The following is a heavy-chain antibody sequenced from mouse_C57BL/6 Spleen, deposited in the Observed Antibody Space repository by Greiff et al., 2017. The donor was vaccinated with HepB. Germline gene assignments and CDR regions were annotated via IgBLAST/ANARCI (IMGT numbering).Heavy chain of an antibody. D-gene: IGHD1-1*01. Sequence: DVKLQESGPGLVKPSQSLSLTCSVTGYSITSGYYWNWIRQFPGNKLEWMGYISYDGSNNYNPSLKNLISITRDTSKNQFFLKLNTVTTEDTATYYCARDEGFYYVPFDYWGQGTTLTVSS. CDR2: ISYDGSN. V-gene: IGHV3-6*01. J-gene: IGHJ2*01. CDR1: GYSITSGYY. CDR3: ARDEGFYYVPFDY.